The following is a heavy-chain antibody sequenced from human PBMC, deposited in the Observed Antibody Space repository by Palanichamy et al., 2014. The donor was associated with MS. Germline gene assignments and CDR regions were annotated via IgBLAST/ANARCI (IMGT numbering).Heavy chain of an antibody. CDR1: GFGFSGYS. D-gene: IGHD3-10*01. CDR3: ARDRRTPPGDYLDF. J-gene: IGHJ4*02. V-gene: IGHV3-48*02. CDR2: ISSSRTNI. Sequence: EVQLVESGGDLVQPGGSLRLSCEASGFGFSGYSMHWVRQAPGRGLEWLSYISSSRTNIYYADSVKGRFTISRDNAKNSLYLHMNSLRDEDTAVYYCARDRRTPPGDYLDFWGQGTLVIVSS.